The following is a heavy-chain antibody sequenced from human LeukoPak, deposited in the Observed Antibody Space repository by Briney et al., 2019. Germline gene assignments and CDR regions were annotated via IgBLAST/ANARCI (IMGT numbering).Heavy chain of an antibody. CDR3: AKRDLAVAGGSYAFDI. D-gene: IGHD6-19*01. V-gene: IGHV3-53*01. J-gene: IGHJ3*02. CDR1: GFTVSSNY. Sequence: PGGSLRLSCAASGFTVSSNYMSWVRQAPGKGLEWVSVIYSGGSTYYADSVKGRFTISRDNSKNTLYLQMNSLRAEDTAVYYCAKRDLAVAGGSYAFDIWGQGTMVTVSS. CDR2: IYSGGST.